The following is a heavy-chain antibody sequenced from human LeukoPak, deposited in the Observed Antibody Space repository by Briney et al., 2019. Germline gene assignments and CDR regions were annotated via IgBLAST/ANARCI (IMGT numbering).Heavy chain of an antibody. V-gene: IGHV3-7*01. J-gene: IGHJ5*02. Sequence: GGSLRLSCAASGFTFTTYWMGWVRQAPGKGLEWVANIKQDGSEQYYVDSVKGRFTISRDNAKNSLSLQMNSLRAEDTAVYYCARPLLYYYGSETYFWFDPWGQGTLVTVSS. CDR3: ARPLLYYYGSETYFWFDP. D-gene: IGHD3-10*01. CDR2: IKQDGSEQ. CDR1: GFTFTTYW.